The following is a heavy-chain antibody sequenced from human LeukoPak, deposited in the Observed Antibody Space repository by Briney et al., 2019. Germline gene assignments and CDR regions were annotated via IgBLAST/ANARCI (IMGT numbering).Heavy chain of an antibody. CDR1: GFTFSSYA. Sequence: GRSLRLSCAASGFTFSSYAMHWVRQAPGKGLEWVAVISYDGSNKYYADSVKGRFTISRDNSKNTLYLQMNSLRAEDTAVCYCAKDDVNWNSFDYWGQGTLVTVSS. J-gene: IGHJ4*02. D-gene: IGHD1-20*01. CDR2: ISYDGSNK. V-gene: IGHV3-30-3*01. CDR3: AKDDVNWNSFDY.